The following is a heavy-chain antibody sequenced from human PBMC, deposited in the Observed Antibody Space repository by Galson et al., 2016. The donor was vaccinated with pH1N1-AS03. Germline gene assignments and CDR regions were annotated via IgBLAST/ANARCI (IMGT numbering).Heavy chain of an antibody. V-gene: IGHV4-39*07. Sequence: SETLSLTCSVSGGSITSSSYYWGWVRQPPGKGLEWIGSISFSGSGYYNPPLKSRVTTSIDKSKIQFSLALNSVTAADTAPYYCVMDTTTWMRFDYWGQGVLVIVSS. CDR3: VMDTTTWMRFDY. CDR2: ISFSGSG. CDR1: GGSITSSSYY. J-gene: IGHJ4*02. D-gene: IGHD1-1*01.